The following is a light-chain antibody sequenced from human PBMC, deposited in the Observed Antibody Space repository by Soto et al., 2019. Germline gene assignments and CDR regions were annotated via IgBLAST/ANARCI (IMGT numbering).Light chain of an antibody. Sequence: EIVLTQSPGTLSLSPGERATLSCRASQSVSSSSLAWYQQKPGQAPRLLIYGASTRATAIPDRFSGSESGTDFTLIISRLEPEDFAVYYCQQYGSSPSFGGGTKVESK. CDR1: QSVSSSS. CDR2: GAS. CDR3: QQYGSSPS. V-gene: IGKV3-20*01. J-gene: IGKJ4*01.